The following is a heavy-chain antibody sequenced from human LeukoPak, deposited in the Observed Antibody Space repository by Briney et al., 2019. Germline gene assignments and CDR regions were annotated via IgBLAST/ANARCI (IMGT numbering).Heavy chain of an antibody. CDR1: GFTFSSYA. CDR3: AKDQSSGYCFDY. Sequence: GGSLRLSCAASGFTFSSYAMSWVRQAPGKGLEWVSAISGSGGSTYYADSVKGRFTISRDNYKNTLYLQMNSLRAEDTAVYYCAKDQSSGYCFDYWGQGTLVTVSS. J-gene: IGHJ4*02. D-gene: IGHD5-12*01. V-gene: IGHV3-23*01. CDR2: ISGSGGST.